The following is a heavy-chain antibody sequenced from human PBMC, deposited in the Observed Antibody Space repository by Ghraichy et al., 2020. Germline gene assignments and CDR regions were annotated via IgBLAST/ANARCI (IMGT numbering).Heavy chain of an antibody. J-gene: IGHJ4*02. CDR1: GFTFSSYS. D-gene: IGHD3-9*01. CDR2: ISSSSSYI. CDR3: AAMGYYDILTGYSDY. Sequence: GGSLRLSCAASGFTFSSYSMNWVRQAPGKGLEWVSSISSSSSYICYADSVKGRFTISRDNAKNSLYLQMNSLRAEDTAVYYCAAMGYYDILTGYSDYWGQGTLVTVSS. V-gene: IGHV3-21*01.